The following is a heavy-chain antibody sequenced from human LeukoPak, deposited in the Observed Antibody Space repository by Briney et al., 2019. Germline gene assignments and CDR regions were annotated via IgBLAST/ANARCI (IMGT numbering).Heavy chain of an antibody. V-gene: IGHV5-51*01. J-gene: IGHJ3*02. D-gene: IGHD3-3*01. CDR1: GYSFTSYW. CDR2: IYPGDSDT. Sequence: LGESLKISCKGSGYSFTSYWIGWVRQMPGKGLEWMGIIYPGDSDTRYSPSFQGQVTISADKSISTAYLQWSSLKASDTAMYYCARTRRITIFGVAPGAFDIWGQGTMVTVSS. CDR3: ARTRRITIFGVAPGAFDI.